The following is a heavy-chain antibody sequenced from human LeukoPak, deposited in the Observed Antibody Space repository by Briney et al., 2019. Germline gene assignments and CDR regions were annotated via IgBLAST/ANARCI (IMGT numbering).Heavy chain of an antibody. Sequence: SVKVSCKASGGTFSSYAISWVRQAPGQGLEWMGGIIPIFGTASYAQKFQGRVTITTDESTSTAYMELSSLRSEDTAVYYCARVAYDILTGPYYYYMDVWGKGTTVTVSS. CDR1: GGTFSSYA. J-gene: IGHJ6*03. CDR3: ARVAYDILTGPYYYYMDV. V-gene: IGHV1-69*05. D-gene: IGHD3-9*01. CDR2: IIPIFGTA.